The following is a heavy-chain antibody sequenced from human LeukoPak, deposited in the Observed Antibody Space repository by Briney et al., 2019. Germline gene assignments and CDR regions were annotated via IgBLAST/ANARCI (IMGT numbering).Heavy chain of an antibody. V-gene: IGHV4-59*01. D-gene: IGHD3-22*01. CDR3: ARGYDSSGYYFDP. CDR2: IYYSGST. Sequence: PSETLSLTCTVSGGSISSYYWSWIRQPPGKGLEWIGYIYYSGSTNYNPSLKSRVTISVDTSKNQFSLKLSSVTAADTAVYYCARGYDSSGYYFDPWGQGTLVTVSS. CDR1: GGSISSYY. J-gene: IGHJ5*02.